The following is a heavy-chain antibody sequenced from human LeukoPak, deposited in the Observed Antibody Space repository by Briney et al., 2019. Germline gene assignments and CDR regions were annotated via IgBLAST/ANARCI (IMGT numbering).Heavy chain of an antibody. CDR2: IKQEGCEK. CDR3: ARDFYSDYALSAFHS. V-gene: IGHV3-7*01. D-gene: IGHD4-11*01. Sequence: GGSQRLLCAASGFTFTAYWMSWVRQAPGKGREWVANIKQEGCEKYYVDSVKGRFTISRDNAKNSLYLQMNSLRAEDTAVYYCARDFYSDYALSAFHSWGQGTMVTVSS. J-gene: IGHJ3*02. CDR1: GFTFTAYW.